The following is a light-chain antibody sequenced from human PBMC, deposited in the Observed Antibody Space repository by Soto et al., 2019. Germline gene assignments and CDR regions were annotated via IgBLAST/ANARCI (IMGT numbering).Light chain of an antibody. CDR3: QQRSNWPTT. J-gene: IGKJ5*01. V-gene: IGKV3-11*01. CDR2: GAS. CDR1: QTISTH. Sequence: DIVLTQSPATLSLSPGERATLSCRARQTISTHLAWYQQKPGQAPRLLIYGASYSATGIPARISGSGSGTDFTLTISGLEPEDFAVYYCQQRSNWPTTFGQGTRLEIK.